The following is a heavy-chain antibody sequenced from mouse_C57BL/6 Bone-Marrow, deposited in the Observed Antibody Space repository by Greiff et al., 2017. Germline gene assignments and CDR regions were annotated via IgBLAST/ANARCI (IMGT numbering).Heavy chain of an antibody. CDR1: GFTFSSYA. D-gene: IGHD1-1*01. CDR3: TRDYYYGSSPFAY. CDR2: ISSGGDYI. J-gene: IGHJ3*01. V-gene: IGHV5-9-1*02. Sequence: EVKLMESEEGLVKPGGSLKLSCAASGFTFSSYAMSWVRQTPEKRLEWVAYISSGGDYIYYADTVKGRFTISRDNARNTLYLQMSSLKSEDTAMYYCTRDYYYGSSPFAYWGQGTLVTVSA.